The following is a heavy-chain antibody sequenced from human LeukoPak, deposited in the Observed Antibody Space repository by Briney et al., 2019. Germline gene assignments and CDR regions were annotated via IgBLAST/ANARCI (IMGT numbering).Heavy chain of an antibody. J-gene: IGHJ4*02. CDR1: GFTFSSYA. CDR2: ISGSGGST. Sequence: PGGSLRLSCAASGFTFSSYAMSWVRQAPGKGLEWVSAISGSGGSTFYADSVKGRFTISRDNSKNTLYLQMNSLRAEDTAVYYCAKDPARIAAAGTGYDYWGQGTPVTVSS. CDR3: AKDPARIAAAGTGYDY. D-gene: IGHD6-13*01. V-gene: IGHV3-23*01.